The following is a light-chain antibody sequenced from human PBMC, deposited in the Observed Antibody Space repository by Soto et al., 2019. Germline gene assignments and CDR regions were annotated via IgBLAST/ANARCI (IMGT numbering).Light chain of an antibody. CDR3: QHYGATPRGT. J-gene: IGKJ1*01. V-gene: IGKV3-20*01. Sequence: IVLTHAPDTLCLAPGEGAALSCRACQNVGSNFLAWYQQRPGQTPRLLIYTTPIRPTRIPDRFSGRGSGTDFTLTISTLEPEDFAVYSCQHYGATPRGTFALGTK. CDR1: QNVGSNF. CDR2: TTP.